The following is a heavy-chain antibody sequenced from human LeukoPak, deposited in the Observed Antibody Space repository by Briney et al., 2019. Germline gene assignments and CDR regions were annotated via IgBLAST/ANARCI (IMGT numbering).Heavy chain of an antibody. D-gene: IGHD3-22*01. J-gene: IGHJ4*02. V-gene: IGHV3-64*01. CDR2: ISSNGGTT. CDR1: GFTFSTYA. CDR3: ARADYDTSGYYADY. Sequence: GGSLRLSCAASGFTFSTYAMHWVRQAPGKGLEYVSAISSNGGTTYYANSVKGRFTISRDNSKNTLYLQMGSLRAEDMAVYYCARADYDTSGYYADYWGQGTLVTVSS.